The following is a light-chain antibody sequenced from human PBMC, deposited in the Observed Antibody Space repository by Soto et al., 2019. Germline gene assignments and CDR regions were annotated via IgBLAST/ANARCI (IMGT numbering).Light chain of an antibody. V-gene: IGKV3-15*01. J-gene: IGKJ4*01. CDR3: QHYNDWPPQLT. CDR1: QTVSSK. Sequence: EIVMTQSPATLSVSVGERATLSCRASQTVSSKLAWYQQKPGQAPRLLIYGASTRATGIPARFTGSGSGTEFTLTISSLQSEDFAVYYCQHYNDWPPQLTFGGGTKVEFK. CDR2: GAS.